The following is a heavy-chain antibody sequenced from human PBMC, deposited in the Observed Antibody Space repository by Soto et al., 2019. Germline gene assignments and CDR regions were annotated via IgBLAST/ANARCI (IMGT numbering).Heavy chain of an antibody. CDR3: ARFWSGYPRYYFDY. Sequence: PSETLSLTCTVSGGSVSSGSYYWSWIRQPPGKGLEWIGYIYYSGSTNYNPSLKSRVTISVDTSKNQFSLKLSSVTAADTAVYYCARFWSGYPRYYFDYWGQGTLVTVSS. CDR1: GGSVSSGSYY. V-gene: IGHV4-61*01. CDR2: IYYSGST. J-gene: IGHJ4*02. D-gene: IGHD3-3*01.